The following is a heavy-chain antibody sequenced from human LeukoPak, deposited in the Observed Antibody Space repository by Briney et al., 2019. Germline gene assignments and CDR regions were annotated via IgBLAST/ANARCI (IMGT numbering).Heavy chain of an antibody. D-gene: IGHD3-3*01. CDR2: INPNSVGT. CDR3: ARAGTYFDFWSGSIRDAFDI. CDR1: GYTFTGYY. V-gene: IGHV1-2*02. J-gene: IGHJ3*02. Sequence: GASVKVSCEASGYTFTGYYMHWVRQAPGQGLGWMGWINPNSVGTNYAQKFQGRVTMTRDTSISTAYMELSRLRSDDTAVYYCARAGTYFDFWSGSIRDAFDIWGQGTMVTVSS.